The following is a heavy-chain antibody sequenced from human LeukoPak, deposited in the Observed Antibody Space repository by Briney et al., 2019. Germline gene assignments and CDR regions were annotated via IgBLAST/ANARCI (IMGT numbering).Heavy chain of an antibody. J-gene: IGHJ4*02. D-gene: IGHD6-19*01. CDR2: IYYSGST. CDR1: GGSISSSSYY. V-gene: IGHV4-39*07. CDR3: ARGYSSGWPLLGY. Sequence: SETLSLTCTVSGGSISSSSYYWGWIRQPPGKGLEWIGSIYYSGSTYYNPSLKSRVTISVDTSKNQFSLKLSSVTAADTAVYYCARGYSSGWPLLGYWGQGTLVTVSS.